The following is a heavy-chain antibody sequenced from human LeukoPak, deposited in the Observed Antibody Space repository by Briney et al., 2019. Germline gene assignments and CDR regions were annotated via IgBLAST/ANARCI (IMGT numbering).Heavy chain of an antibody. Sequence: SETLSLTCAVYGESFSGYFWSWLRQPPGKGLEWIGEINHSGSTNYNPSLRSRVTISLDTSKNQFSLKLSSVTAADTAVYYCARREAATFDYWGQGTLVTVSS. V-gene: IGHV4-34*01. D-gene: IGHD2-15*01. CDR1: GESFSGYF. CDR3: ARREAATFDY. J-gene: IGHJ4*02. CDR2: INHSGST.